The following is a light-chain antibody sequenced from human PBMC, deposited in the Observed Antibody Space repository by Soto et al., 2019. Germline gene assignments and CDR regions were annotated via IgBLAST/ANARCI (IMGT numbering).Light chain of an antibody. J-gene: IGKJ5*01. CDR2: AAS. Sequence: DIQITLSRNYLSSCVGDRVTITCRASQDIGDWLAWYQQKPGKAPKFLIYAASSLQSGVPSRFSVSGAGTDISLTIGSLQPEDFAPYYCRECYSTPIGFGQGTRLEIK. V-gene: IGKV1-39*01. CDR1: QDIGDW. CDR3: RECYSTPIG.